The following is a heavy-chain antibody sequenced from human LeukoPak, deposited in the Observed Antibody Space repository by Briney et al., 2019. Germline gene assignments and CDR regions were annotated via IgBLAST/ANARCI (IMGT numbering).Heavy chain of an antibody. CDR1: GGSIRSYY. D-gene: IGHD6-13*01. V-gene: IGHV4-59*08. J-gene: IGHJ5*02. CDR3: ARQPVGSRHWFDP. CDR2: IYYSESP. Sequence: SETLSLTCTVSGGSIRSYYWSWIRQPPGKGLELIGHIYYSESPNYNPSLKSRLTISVDTSKNQFSLRLSSVTAADTAVYYCARQPVGSRHWFDPWGQGTLVTVSS.